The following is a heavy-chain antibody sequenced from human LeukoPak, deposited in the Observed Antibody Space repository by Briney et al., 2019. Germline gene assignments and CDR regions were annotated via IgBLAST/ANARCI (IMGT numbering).Heavy chain of an antibody. D-gene: IGHD5-24*01. Sequence: TSETLSLTCTVSGGSISSYYWSWIRQPPGKGLEWIGYIYYSGSTNYNPSLKSRVTISVDTSKNQFSLKLSSVTAADTAVYYCARLTVEMAIIGYYYYGMDVWGQGTTVTVSS. CDR3: ARLTVEMAIIGYYYYGMDV. CDR1: GGSISSYY. CDR2: IYYSGST. J-gene: IGHJ6*02. V-gene: IGHV4-59*08.